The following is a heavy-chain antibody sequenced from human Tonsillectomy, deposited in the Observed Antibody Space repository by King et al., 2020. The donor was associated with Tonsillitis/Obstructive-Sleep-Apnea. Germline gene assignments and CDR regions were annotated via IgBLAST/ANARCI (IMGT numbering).Heavy chain of an antibody. J-gene: IGHJ6*03. CDR3: TADPIWGDIELGLYSYYLDV. V-gene: IGHV3-15*01. CDR1: GFTFSNAW. Sequence: VQLVESGGGLVKPGGSLRLSCTVSGFTFSNAWMSWVRQAPGKGLEWVGRIKSKPDGGTTEYAAPVKGRLTISRDDSRNTLYLQMNSLPADDKAVYYCTADPIWGDIELGLYSYYLDVWGKGTTVTVSS. D-gene: IGHD3-10*01. CDR2: IKSKPDGGTT.